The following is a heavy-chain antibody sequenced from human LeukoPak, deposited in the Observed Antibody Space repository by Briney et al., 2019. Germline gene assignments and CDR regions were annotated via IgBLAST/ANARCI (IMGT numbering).Heavy chain of an antibody. CDR2: ISSSSSYI. J-gene: IGHJ6*03. CDR1: GFTFNSYW. Sequence: GGSLRLSCAASGFTFNSYWMHWVRQAPGKGLVWVSSISSSSSYIYYADSVKGRFTISRDNAKNSLYLQMNSLRAEDTAVYYCARRPLERDYYYYYMDVWGKGTTVTVSS. V-gene: IGHV3-21*01. CDR3: ARRPLERDYYYYYMDV. D-gene: IGHD1-1*01.